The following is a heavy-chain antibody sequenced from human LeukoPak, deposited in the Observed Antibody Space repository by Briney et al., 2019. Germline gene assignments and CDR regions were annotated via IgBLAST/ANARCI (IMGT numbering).Heavy chain of an antibody. D-gene: IGHD3-22*01. CDR2: ISYDGSNK. J-gene: IGHJ4*02. V-gene: IGHV3-30-3*01. CDR3: ARNQGIHYYDSSGYYFLGY. Sequence: GGSLRLSCAASGFTFSSYAMHWVRQAPGKGLEWVAVISYDGSNKYYADSVKGRFTISRDNSKNTLYLQMNSLRAEDTAVYYCARNQGIHYYDSSGYYFLGYWGQGTLVTVSS. CDR1: GFTFSSYA.